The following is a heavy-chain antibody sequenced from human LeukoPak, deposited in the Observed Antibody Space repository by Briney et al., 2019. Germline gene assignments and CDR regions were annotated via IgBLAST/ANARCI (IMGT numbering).Heavy chain of an antibody. Sequence: GGSLRLSCAASGFTFSSYSMNWVRQAPGKGLGWVSSISSSSSYIYYADSVKGRFTISRDNAKNSLYLQMNSLRAEDTAVYYCAREAYDYVWGSYRYSDAFDIWGQGTMVTVSP. V-gene: IGHV3-21*01. CDR2: ISSSSSYI. D-gene: IGHD3-16*02. CDR3: AREAYDYVWGSYRYSDAFDI. CDR1: GFTFSSYS. J-gene: IGHJ3*02.